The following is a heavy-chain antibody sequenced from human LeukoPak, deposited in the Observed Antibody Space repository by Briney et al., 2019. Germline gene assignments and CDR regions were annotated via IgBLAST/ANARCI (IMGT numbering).Heavy chain of an antibody. V-gene: IGHV5-51*01. D-gene: IGHD6-19*01. J-gene: IGHJ6*02. CDR1: GYSFTSYW. Sequence: GESLKIPCKGSGYSFTSYWIGWVRQVPGKGLEWMGIIYPGDSDTRYSPSFQGQVTISADKSISTAYLQWSSLKASDTAMYYCARGYQPYSSTYYYYGMDVWGQGTTVTVSS. CDR3: ARGYQPYSSTYYYYGMDV. CDR2: IYPGDSDT.